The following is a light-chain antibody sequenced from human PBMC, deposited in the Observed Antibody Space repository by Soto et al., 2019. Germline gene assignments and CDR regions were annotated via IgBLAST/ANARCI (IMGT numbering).Light chain of an antibody. J-gene: IGLJ1*01. Sequence: QSVLTQPASVSGSPGQSITISCTGTSSDVGGYNYVSWYQQHPGEVPKLLIYEVTNRPSGVSNRFFGSKSGNTASLTISGLQGEDEADYYCSSYTSSSTGVFGTGTKLTVL. CDR2: EVT. V-gene: IGLV2-14*01. CDR1: SSDVGGYNY. CDR3: SSYTSSSTGV.